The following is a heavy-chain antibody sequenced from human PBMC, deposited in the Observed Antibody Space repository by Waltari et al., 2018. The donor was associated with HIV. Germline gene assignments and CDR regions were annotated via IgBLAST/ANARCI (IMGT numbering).Heavy chain of an antibody. CDR2: IKRKTEGGET. V-gene: IGHV3-15*01. Sequence: AASGFTFSNAWMSWVRQAPGKGLEWVGRIKRKTEGGETDDGAPVKGRFHISKEYSKNTPYLQKNSLKTEDTAVYYCTTRQVGAATHFDYWGQGTLVTVSS. D-gene: IGHD2-15*01. J-gene: IGHJ4*02. CDR3: TTRQVGAATHFDY. CDR1: GFTFSNAW.